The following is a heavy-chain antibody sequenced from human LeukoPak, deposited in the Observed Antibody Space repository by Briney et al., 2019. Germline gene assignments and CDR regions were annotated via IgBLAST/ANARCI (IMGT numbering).Heavy chain of an antibody. V-gene: IGHV3-49*04. CDR2: IRSKAYGGST. J-gene: IGHJ6*02. CDR1: GFTFGDYA. Sequence: GGSLRLSCTASGFTFGDYAMSWVRQAPGKGLEWVGFIRSKAYGGSTEYAASVKGRFTISRDDSKSIAYLQMNSLKTEDTAVYYCNRSGVVIIKGGDYYYYGMDVWGQGTTVTVSS. D-gene: IGHD3-3*01. CDR3: NRSGVVIIKGGDYYYYGMDV.